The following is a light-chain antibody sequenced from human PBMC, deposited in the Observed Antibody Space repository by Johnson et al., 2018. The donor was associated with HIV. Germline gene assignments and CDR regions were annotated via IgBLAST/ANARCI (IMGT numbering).Light chain of an antibody. V-gene: IGLV1-51*01. CDR3: GTWDSSLSVLYV. J-gene: IGLJ1*01. CDR2: DTD. CDR1: SSNIGNNF. Sequence: QSVLTQPPSVSAAPGQKVTVSCSGSSSNIGNNFVSWYQQVPGTAPKLLIYDTDKRPSGLPDRFSGSKSGTSATLGIRGLHTGDEADYYCGTWDSSLSVLYVFGTGTKVTVL.